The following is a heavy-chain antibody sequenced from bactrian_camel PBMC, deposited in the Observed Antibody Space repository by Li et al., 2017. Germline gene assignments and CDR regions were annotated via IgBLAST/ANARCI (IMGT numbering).Heavy chain of an antibody. CDR2: INRGGAA. CDR1: GFTFSTYD. D-gene: IGHD2*01. Sequence: VQLVESGGGLVQPGGSLRLSCAVSGFTFSTYDMIWVRQAPGKGLEWVSRINRGGAAYYADSVKGRFTISRDDSKNTLHLQMNSINSADAAQYYRATGWWYIDFYYGQGTQVTVS. J-gene: IGHJ4*01. V-gene: IGHV3S40*01.